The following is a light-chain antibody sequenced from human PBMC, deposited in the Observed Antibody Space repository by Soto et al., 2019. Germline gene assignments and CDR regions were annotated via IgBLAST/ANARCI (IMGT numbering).Light chain of an antibody. CDR2: ATS. CDR3: QQYSHYSPWT. CDR1: QSISSW. V-gene: IGKV1-5*01. Sequence: DIQMTQSPSTLSASVRDRVTITCRASQSISSWLAWYQQKPGKAPKLLIYATSTLQDGVPSRFSGSGFGTEFTLTINSLQPDDFATYYCQQYSHYSPWTFGQGTKVDIK. J-gene: IGKJ1*01.